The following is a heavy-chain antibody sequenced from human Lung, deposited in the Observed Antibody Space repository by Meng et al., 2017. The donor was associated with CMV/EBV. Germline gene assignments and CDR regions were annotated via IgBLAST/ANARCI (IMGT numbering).Heavy chain of an antibody. CDR1: LGSISSGSYY. CDR3: ARTQWHVGYFDN. D-gene: IGHD6-19*01. J-gene: IGHJ4*02. V-gene: IGHV4-39*07. Sequence: GSLRLXCTLSLGSISSGSYYWGWLRQPPGKGLEWIGSIHYTGSTNYNPSLKTRVSISEDTSKNEFSLTLTSVTAADTAVYYCARTQWHVGYFDNWGQGTLVTVSS. CDR2: IHYTGST.